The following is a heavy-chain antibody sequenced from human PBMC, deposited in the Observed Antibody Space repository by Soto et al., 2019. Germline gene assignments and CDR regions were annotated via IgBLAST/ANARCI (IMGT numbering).Heavy chain of an antibody. CDR3: ATELIAKYGMDV. CDR1: GFTVSGNY. V-gene: IGHV3-53*01. CDR2: IYTDDNI. D-gene: IGHD2-21*01. Sequence: EVQLVESGGGLVQPGGSLRLSCAASGFTVSGNYVTWVRQAPGKGLEWVSVIYTDDNIYYADSVTGRFTISRDNSKNTFYLQMNRMRVEEPAVYYCATELIAKYGMDVWGQGTTVTVTS. J-gene: IGHJ6*02.